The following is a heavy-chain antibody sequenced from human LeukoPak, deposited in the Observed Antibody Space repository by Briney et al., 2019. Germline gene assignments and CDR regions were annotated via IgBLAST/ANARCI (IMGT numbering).Heavy chain of an antibody. V-gene: IGHV1-2*02. J-gene: IGHJ4*02. D-gene: IGHD5-18*01. CDR1: GYTFTSYY. CDR2: INPTSGGT. CDR3: ARDRIQLWLPNHFDY. Sequence: ASVKVSRKASGYTFTSYYIHWVRQAHGQGLEWVGWINPTSGGTTYAQRFQGRVTVTRDTSISTAYMELTRLRSDDTAVYYCARDRIQLWLPNHFDYWGQGTVVTVSS.